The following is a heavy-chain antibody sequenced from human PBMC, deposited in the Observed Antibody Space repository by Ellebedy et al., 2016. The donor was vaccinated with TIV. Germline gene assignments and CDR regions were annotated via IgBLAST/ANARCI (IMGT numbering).Heavy chain of an antibody. D-gene: IGHD6-19*01. V-gene: IGHV3-7*01. Sequence: GESLKLSCAASGFTFSSYWMSWVRQAPGKGLEWVANIKQDGSEKYYVDSVKGRFTISRDNAKNSLYLQMNSLRAEDTAVYYCAREDSSGWYKFSSWGQGTLVTVSP. J-gene: IGHJ5*02. CDR1: GFTFSSYW. CDR2: IKQDGSEK. CDR3: AREDSSGWYKFSS.